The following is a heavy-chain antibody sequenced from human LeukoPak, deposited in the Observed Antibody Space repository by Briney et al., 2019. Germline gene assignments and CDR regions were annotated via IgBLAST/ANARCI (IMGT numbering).Heavy chain of an antibody. Sequence: GGSLRLSCAASGFTFSTYYMNWVRQAPGKGLEWVSYISSSGSTIYYADSVKGRFTISRDNAKNSLYLQMNSLRAEDTAVYYCARGGLDYYDSSGYYFPFDYWGQGTLVTVSS. D-gene: IGHD3-22*01. CDR1: GFTFSTYY. V-gene: IGHV3-11*01. CDR2: ISSSGSTI. CDR3: ARGGLDYYDSSGYYFPFDY. J-gene: IGHJ4*02.